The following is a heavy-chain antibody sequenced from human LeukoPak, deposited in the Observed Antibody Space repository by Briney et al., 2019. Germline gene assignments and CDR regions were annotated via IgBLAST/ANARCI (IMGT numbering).Heavy chain of an antibody. CDR1: GDSMSPYY. V-gene: IGHV4-59*01. CDR3: ARGFWSGYYLDS. CDR2: IYYSGNT. J-gene: IGHJ4*02. D-gene: IGHD3-3*01. Sequence: SETLSLTCTVSGDSMSPYYWSWIRQPPGKELEWIGYIYYSGNTNYNPSLKSRVTLSVDTSKSQFSLKLSSVTAADSAVYYCARGFWSGYYLDSWGQGTLVTVSS.